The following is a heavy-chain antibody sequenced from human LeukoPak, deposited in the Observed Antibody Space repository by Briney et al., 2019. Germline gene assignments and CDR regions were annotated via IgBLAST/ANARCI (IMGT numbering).Heavy chain of an antibody. CDR3: AKDASSGWYATFDY. Sequence: GGSLRLSCAASGFTFSSYGMHWVRQAPGKGLEWVAVIWYDGSNKYYADSVKGRYTISRDNSKNTLYLQMNSLRAEDTAVYYCAKDASSGWYATFDYWGQGTLVTVSS. CDR2: IWYDGSNK. CDR1: GFTFSSYG. D-gene: IGHD6-19*01. J-gene: IGHJ4*02. V-gene: IGHV3-33*06.